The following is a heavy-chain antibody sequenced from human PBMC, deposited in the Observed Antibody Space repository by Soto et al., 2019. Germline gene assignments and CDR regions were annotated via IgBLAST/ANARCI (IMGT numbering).Heavy chain of an antibody. CDR2: IFSGGST. J-gene: IGHJ3*01. D-gene: IGHD3-9*01. CDR3: AIPYVLTYAFDV. Sequence: QLQLQESGPGLVKPSETLSLICTVSDGSISSSSYFWGWIRQPPGMGLEWVGSIFSGGSTNYNPSLKRRATISVDTSKNQFSLRLSSVTAADTAVYYCAIPYVLTYAFDVWGQGTMVTVSS. CDR1: DGSISSSSYF. V-gene: IGHV4-39*01.